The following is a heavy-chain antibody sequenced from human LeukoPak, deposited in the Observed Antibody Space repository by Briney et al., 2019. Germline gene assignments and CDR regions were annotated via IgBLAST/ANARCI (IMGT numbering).Heavy chain of an antibody. Sequence: GGSLRLSCTASGFTFSSYGMHWVRQAPGKGLEWVAFIRYDGSNKYYADSVKGRFTISRDNSKNTLYLQMNSLRAEDTAVYYCARAALMTTVVTQYGMDVWGQGTTVTVSS. D-gene: IGHD4-23*01. CDR2: IRYDGSNK. CDR3: ARAALMTTVVTQYGMDV. CDR1: GFTFSSYG. J-gene: IGHJ6*02. V-gene: IGHV3-30*02.